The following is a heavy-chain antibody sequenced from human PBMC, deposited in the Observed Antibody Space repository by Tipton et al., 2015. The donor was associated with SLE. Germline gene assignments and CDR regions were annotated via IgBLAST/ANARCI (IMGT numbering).Heavy chain of an antibody. J-gene: IGHJ4*02. CDR2: ISWDGGST. V-gene: IGHV3-43*01. CDR1: GFTFDDYT. D-gene: IGHD6-13*01. CDR3: ARQAAAEYYFDY. Sequence: GSLRLSCAASGFTFDDYTMHWVRQAPGKGLEWVSLISWDGGSTYYADSVKGRFTISRDNSKNSLYLQMNSLRTEDTALYYCARQAAAEYYFDYWGQGTLVTVSS.